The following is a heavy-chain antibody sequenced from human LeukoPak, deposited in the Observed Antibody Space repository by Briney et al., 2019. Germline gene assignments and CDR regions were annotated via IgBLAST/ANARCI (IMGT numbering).Heavy chain of an antibody. D-gene: IGHD2-15*01. CDR1: GDSVSSNSAA. CDR3: TRDGGYRLDP. Sequence: SQTLSLTCVISGDSVSSNSAAWNWIRQSPSRGLEWLGRTYYRSKWYSNYAVSVKSRITINPDTSKNQFSLQLNSVTPEDTAVYYCTRDGGYRLDPWGQGTLVTVSS. J-gene: IGHJ5*02. CDR2: TYYRSKWYS. V-gene: IGHV6-1*01.